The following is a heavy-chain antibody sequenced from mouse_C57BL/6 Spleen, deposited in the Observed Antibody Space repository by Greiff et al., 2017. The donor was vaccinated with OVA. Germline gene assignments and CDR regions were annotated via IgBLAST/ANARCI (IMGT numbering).Heavy chain of an antibody. CDR1: GYTFTSYG. CDR2: IYPRSGNT. D-gene: IGHD1-2*01. V-gene: IGHV1-81*01. J-gene: IGHJ2*01. CDR3: AFITTVPFDY. Sequence: VQRVESGAELARPGASVKLSCKASGYTFTSYGISWVKQRTGQGLEWIGEIYPRSGNTYYNEKFKGKATLTADKSSSTAYMELRSLTSEDSAVYFCAFITTVPFDYWGQGTTLTVSS.